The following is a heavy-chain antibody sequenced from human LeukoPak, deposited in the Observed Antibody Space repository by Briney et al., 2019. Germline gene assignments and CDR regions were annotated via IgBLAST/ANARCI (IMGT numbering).Heavy chain of an antibody. CDR3: ARAKYYDILTGYYDPPYYYYMDV. D-gene: IGHD3-9*01. Sequence: SETLSLTCTVSGYSISSGYYWGWIRQPPGKGLEWIGSIYHSGSTYYNPSLKSRVTISVDTSKNQFSLKLSSVTAADTAVYYCARAKYYDILTGYYDPPYYYYMDVWGKGTTVTVSS. CDR2: IYHSGST. V-gene: IGHV4-38-2*02. CDR1: GYSISSGYY. J-gene: IGHJ6*03.